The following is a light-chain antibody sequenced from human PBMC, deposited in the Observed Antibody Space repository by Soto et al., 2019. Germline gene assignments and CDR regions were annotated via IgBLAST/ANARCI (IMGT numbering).Light chain of an antibody. J-gene: IGLJ1*01. CDR2: DIN. CDR3: SLYTSENTYV. Sequence: QSALTQPASVSGSPGQSITISCTGTSSDVGNYIFVSWYRQHPGKAPKLMIYDINNRPSGVSNRFSGSKSGNTASLTISGLQAEDEADYYCSLYTSENTYVFGTGTKLTVL. CDR1: SSDVGNYIF. V-gene: IGLV2-14*01.